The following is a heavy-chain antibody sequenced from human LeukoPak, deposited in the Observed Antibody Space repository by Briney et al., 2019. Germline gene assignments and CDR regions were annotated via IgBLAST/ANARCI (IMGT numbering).Heavy chain of an antibody. CDR2: ISGSGGST. Sequence: GGPLRLSCAASGFTFSSYAMSWVRQAPGKGLEWVSAISGSGGSTYYADSVKGRFTISRDNSKNTLYLQMNSLRAEDTAVYYCAKVPLEWELPDYYFDYWGQGTLVTVSS. V-gene: IGHV3-23*01. D-gene: IGHD1-26*01. CDR1: GFTFSSYA. J-gene: IGHJ4*02. CDR3: AKVPLEWELPDYYFDY.